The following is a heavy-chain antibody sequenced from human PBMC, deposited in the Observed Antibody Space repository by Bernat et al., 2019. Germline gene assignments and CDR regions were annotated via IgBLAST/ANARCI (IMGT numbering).Heavy chain of an antibody. CDR1: GGSISSSSYY. CDR3: ARRVVVTRAGWYFDL. Sequence: QLQLQESGPGLVKPSETLSLTCTVSGGSISSSSYYWGWIRQPPGKGLEWIGSIYYSGSTYYNPSLKSRVTIFVDTSKNQFSLKLSSVTAADTAVYCCARRVVVTRAGWYFDLWGRGTLVTGSS. J-gene: IGHJ2*01. CDR2: IYYSGST. D-gene: IGHD2-21*02. V-gene: IGHV4-39*01.